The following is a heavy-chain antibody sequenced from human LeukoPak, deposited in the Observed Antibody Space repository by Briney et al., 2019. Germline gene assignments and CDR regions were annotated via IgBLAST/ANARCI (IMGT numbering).Heavy chain of an antibody. D-gene: IGHD6-13*01. CDR2: ISGSGGST. CDR1: GFTFSSYG. J-gene: IGHJ4*02. V-gene: IGHV3-23*01. CDR3: AKDAAAAGSAYYFEY. Sequence: GGSLRLSCAASGFTFSSYGMSWVRQAPGKGLEWVSAISGSGGSTYYADSVKGRFTISRDNSKNTLYLQMNSLRADDTAIYYCAKDAAAAGSAYYFEYWGQGTLVTVSS.